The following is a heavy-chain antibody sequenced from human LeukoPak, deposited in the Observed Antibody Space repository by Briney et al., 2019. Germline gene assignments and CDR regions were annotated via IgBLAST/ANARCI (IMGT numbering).Heavy chain of an antibody. CDR3: ARDLSPTGYSLGGY. CDR2: IKQDGSEK. Sequence: PGGSLRLSCAASGFTFSSYWMSWVRQAPGKGLEWVANIKQDGSEKYYVDSVKGRFTISRDNAKNSLYLQMNSLRAEDTAVYYCARDLSPTGYSLGGYWGQGTLVTVSS. D-gene: IGHD3-9*01. CDR1: GFTFSSYW. J-gene: IGHJ4*02. V-gene: IGHV3-7*01.